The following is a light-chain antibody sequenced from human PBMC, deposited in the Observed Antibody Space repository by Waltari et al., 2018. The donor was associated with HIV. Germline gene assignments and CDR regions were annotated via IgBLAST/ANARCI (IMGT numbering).Light chain of an antibody. J-gene: IGKJ1*01. Sequence: EIVMTQSPATLSVSPGERATLSCRASQSVSSNLAWYQQKPGQAPRLLIYGASTRATGIPARFSGSGSGTEFTLTISSLQSEDFAVYYCQQYNNWPRWAFGQGTKVEIK. CDR1: QSVSSN. V-gene: IGKV3-15*01. CDR2: GAS. CDR3: QQYNNWPRWA.